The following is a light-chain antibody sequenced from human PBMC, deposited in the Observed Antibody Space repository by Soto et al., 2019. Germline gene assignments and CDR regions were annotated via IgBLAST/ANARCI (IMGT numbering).Light chain of an antibody. Sequence: EIVLTQSPGILSLSPGERATLSCRASQSVSSSYLAWYQQKLGQAPRLLIYGASNRATGIPDRFSASGSGTDFTLTISSLEPEDFAVYYCRQYGSSPPYTFGQGTKLEIK. CDR1: QSVSSSY. CDR3: RQYGSSPPYT. J-gene: IGKJ2*01. CDR2: GAS. V-gene: IGKV3-20*01.